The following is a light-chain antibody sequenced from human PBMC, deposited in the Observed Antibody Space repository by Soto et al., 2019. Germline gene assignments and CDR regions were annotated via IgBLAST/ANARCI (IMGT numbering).Light chain of an antibody. CDR1: QSIRNY. CDR3: QQSYSTPWT. CDR2: AAS. J-gene: IGKJ1*01. V-gene: IGKV1-39*01. Sequence: DIQMTQSPSSLSASVGDRVTITCRASQSIRNYLNWYQQKPGKAPKLLIYAASILQSGVPSRFSCRGSGTDFTLTISSLQPEDFAAYYCQQSYSTPWTFGQGTKVEIK.